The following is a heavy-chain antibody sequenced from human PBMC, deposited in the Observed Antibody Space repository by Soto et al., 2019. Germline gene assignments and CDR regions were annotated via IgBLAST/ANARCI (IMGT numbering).Heavy chain of an antibody. J-gene: IGHJ4*02. V-gene: IGHV4-31*03. CDR2: IYYSGST. D-gene: IGHD2-2*02. Sequence: SETLSLTCTVSGGSISSGGYYWSWIRQHPGKGLEWIGYIYYSGSTYYNPSLKSRVTISVDTSKNQFSLKLSSVTAADTAVYYCARLAAAPRLYHDYWGQGTLVTVSS. CDR3: ARLAAAPRLYHDY. CDR1: GGSISSGGYY.